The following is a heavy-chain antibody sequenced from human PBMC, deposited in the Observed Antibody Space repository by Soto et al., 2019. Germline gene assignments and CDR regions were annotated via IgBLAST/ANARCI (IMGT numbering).Heavy chain of an antibody. Sequence: EVQLVESGGGLVKPGGSLRLSCVASGFNLSHPWMTWVRQAAGKGLEWVGRIKSKTDGGTADYAAPVKGRATISRDDSKNTVYLPMNSLKTEDTAVYYCTTGIYYDILTGYHNVAYWGQGALVTVSS. CDR1: GFNLSHPW. J-gene: IGHJ4*02. CDR2: IKSKTDGGTA. CDR3: TTGIYYDILTGYHNVAY. D-gene: IGHD3-9*01. V-gene: IGHV3-15*01.